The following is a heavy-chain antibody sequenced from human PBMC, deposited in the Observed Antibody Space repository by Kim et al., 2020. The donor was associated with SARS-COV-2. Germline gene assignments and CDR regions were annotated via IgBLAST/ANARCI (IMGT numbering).Heavy chain of an antibody. J-gene: IGHJ3*02. V-gene: IGHV1-18*04. CDR1: GYTFTSYG. Sequence: ASVKVSCKASGYTFTSYGISWVRQAPGQGLEWMGWISAYNGNTNYAQKLQGRVTMTTDTSTSTAYMELRSLRSDDTAVYYCARDLVVRGVINDAFDIWGQGTMVTVSS. CDR2: ISAYNGNT. D-gene: IGHD3-10*01. CDR3: ARDLVVRGVINDAFDI.